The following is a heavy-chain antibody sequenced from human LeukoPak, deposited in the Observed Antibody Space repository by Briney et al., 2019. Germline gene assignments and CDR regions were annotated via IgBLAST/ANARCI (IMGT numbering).Heavy chain of an antibody. V-gene: IGHV3-21*01. J-gene: IGHJ4*01. Sequence: GGSLRLSCAASGFTFSNYAMSWVRQAPGKGLEWVAFIGHVAGDIFYSDSVKGRFTISRDDAKGSVYLQMNSLRVDDTAVYFCARDPYTGSMFDYWGHGTLVTVSS. CDR2: IGHVAGDI. CDR1: GFTFSNYA. D-gene: IGHD1-1*01. CDR3: ARDPYTGSMFDY.